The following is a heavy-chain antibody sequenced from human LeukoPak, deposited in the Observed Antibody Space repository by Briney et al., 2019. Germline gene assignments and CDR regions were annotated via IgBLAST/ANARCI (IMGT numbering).Heavy chain of an antibody. CDR2: IVVGSGNT. Sequence: ASVKVSCKASGFTFTSSAVQWVRQARGQRLEWIGWIVVGSGNTNYAQKFQERVTITRDMSTSTAYMELSSLRSEDTAVYYCARESRSITIFGVVITPPDYWGQGTLVTVSS. CDR1: GFTFTSSA. CDR3: ARESRSITIFGVVITPPDY. V-gene: IGHV1-58*01. D-gene: IGHD3-3*01. J-gene: IGHJ4*02.